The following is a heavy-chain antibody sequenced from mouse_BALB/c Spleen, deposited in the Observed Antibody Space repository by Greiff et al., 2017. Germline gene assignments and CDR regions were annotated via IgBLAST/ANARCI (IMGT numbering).Heavy chain of an antibody. D-gene: IGHD1-1*01. CDR3: ARITTVEPLDD. CDR2: ISSGGST. Sequence: EVKLMESGGGLVKPGGSLKLSCAASGFTFSSYAMSWVRQTPEKRLEWVASISSGGSTYYPDSVKGRFTISRDNARNILYLQMSSLRSEDTAMYYCARITTVEPLDDWGQGTTRTVTS. J-gene: IGHJ2*01. V-gene: IGHV5-6-5*01. CDR1: GFTFSSYA.